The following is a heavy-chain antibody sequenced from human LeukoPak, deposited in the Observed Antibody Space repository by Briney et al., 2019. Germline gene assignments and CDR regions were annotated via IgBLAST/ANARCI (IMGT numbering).Heavy chain of an antibody. J-gene: IGHJ6*02. CDR1: GYTFTSYY. V-gene: IGHV1-46*01. CDR2: INPSGGST. D-gene: IGHD2-21*01. CDR3: ARSLASRGGMDV. Sequence: ASVKVSCKASGYTFTSYYMHWVRQAPGQGLEWMRIINPSGGSTSYAQKFQGRVTMTRDTSTSTVYMELSSLRSEDTAVYYCARSLASRGGMDVWGQGTTVTVSS.